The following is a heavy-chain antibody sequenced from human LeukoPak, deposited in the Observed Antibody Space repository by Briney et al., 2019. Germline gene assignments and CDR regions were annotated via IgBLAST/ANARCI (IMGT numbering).Heavy chain of an antibody. CDR1: GITLSNYG. CDR3: AKRGVVIRVILVGFHKEAYYFDS. CDR2: ISGSGGST. Sequence: GGSLRLSCAVSGITLSNYGMSWVRQAPGKGLEWVAGISGSGGSTNYADSVKGRFTISRDNAKDTLFLQMNSLRAEDTAVYFCAKRGVVIRVILVGFHKEAYYFDSWGQGALVTVSS. D-gene: IGHD3-22*01. J-gene: IGHJ4*02. V-gene: IGHV3-23*01.